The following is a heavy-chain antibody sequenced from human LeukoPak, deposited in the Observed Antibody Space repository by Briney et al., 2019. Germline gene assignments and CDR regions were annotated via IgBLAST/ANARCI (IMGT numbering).Heavy chain of an antibody. D-gene: IGHD3-9*01. Sequence: PGGSLRLSCAASGFTFSTYNMNWVRQAPGKGLEWVSSISNCSTYIYYADSVNGRFTISRDNAKKSLYLQMNSLRAEDTAVYYCAREKYNILTAYSADAFDIWGQGTMVTVSS. CDR2: ISNCSTYI. J-gene: IGHJ3*02. CDR3: AREKYNILTAYSADAFDI. CDR1: GFTFSTYN. V-gene: IGHV3-21*01.